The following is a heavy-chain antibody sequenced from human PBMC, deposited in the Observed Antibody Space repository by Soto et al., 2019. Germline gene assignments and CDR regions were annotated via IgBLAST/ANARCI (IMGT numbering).Heavy chain of an antibody. D-gene: IGHD6-19*01. CDR1: GFTFSDYY. CDR2: ISSSSSYT. V-gene: IGHV3-11*06. Sequence: GGSLRLSCAASGFTFSDYYMSWIRQAPGKGLEWVSYISSSSSYTNYADSVKGRFTISRDNAKNSLYLQMNSLRAEDTAVYYCARVFGYSSGWSYFDYWGQGTMVTVSS. CDR3: ARVFGYSSGWSYFDY. J-gene: IGHJ4*02.